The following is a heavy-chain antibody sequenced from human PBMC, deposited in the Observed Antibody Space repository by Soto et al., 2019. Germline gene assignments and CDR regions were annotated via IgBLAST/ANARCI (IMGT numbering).Heavy chain of an antibody. Sequence: ASVKFSCKASGYTFTGYYMHWVRQAPGQGLEWMGWINPNSGGTNYAQKFQGWVTMTRDTSISTAYMELSRLRSDDTAVYYCARGRGDGYNLDYWGQGTLVTVSS. D-gene: IGHD5-12*01. CDR3: ARGRGDGYNLDY. CDR2: INPNSGGT. V-gene: IGHV1-2*04. CDR1: GYTFTGYY. J-gene: IGHJ4*02.